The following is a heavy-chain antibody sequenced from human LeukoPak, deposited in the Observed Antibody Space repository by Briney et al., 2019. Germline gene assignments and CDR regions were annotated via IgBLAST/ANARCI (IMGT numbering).Heavy chain of an antibody. CDR1: GFSFSRYW. CDR3: AKEGAYPIITYDS. V-gene: IGHV3-7*01. CDR2: IKGDGNEK. J-gene: IGHJ5*01. D-gene: IGHD3-10*01. Sequence: GGSLRLSCAASGFSFSRYWMNWVRQAPGKGLEWVANIKGDGNEKNYVDSVKGRFSISRDNARNSLYLQMDSLRAEDTAVYYCAKEGAYPIITYDSWGERALVTVSS.